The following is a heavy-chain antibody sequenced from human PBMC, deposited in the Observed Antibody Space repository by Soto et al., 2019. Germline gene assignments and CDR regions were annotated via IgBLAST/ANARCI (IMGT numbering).Heavy chain of an antibody. J-gene: IGHJ4*02. Sequence: SETLSLTCTVTGGSINNGDYSWNWVRQHPGKGLEWIGYIYYSGTTYYNPSLKSRVTMSVDPSKNQFSLKLSSVTAADTAVDYCAGAYDIMEGYFEYWSQGTLVTVSS. CDR1: GGSINNGDYS. D-gene: IGHD3-22*01. CDR3: AGAYDIMEGYFEY. V-gene: IGHV4-31*03. CDR2: IYYSGTT.